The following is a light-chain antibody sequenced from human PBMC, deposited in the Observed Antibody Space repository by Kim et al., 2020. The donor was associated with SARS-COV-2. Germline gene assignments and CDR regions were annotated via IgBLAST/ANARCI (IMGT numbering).Light chain of an antibody. CDR1: QSLVHSDGNTY. CDR3: MQGTHWPPWT. CDR2: KVS. V-gene: IGKV2-30*02. J-gene: IGKJ1*01. Sequence: ASIARRSSQSLVHSDGNTYLSWFQQRPGQSPRRLIYKVSNRDSGVRDRFSGSGSGTDFTLKISRVEAEDVGVYYCMQGTHWPPWTFGQGTKVDI.